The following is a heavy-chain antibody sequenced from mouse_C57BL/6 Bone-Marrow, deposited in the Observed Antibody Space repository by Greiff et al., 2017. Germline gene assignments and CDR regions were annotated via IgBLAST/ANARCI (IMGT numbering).Heavy chain of an antibody. J-gene: IGHJ1*03. CDR1: GFTFSDYG. CDR2: ISSGSSTI. Sequence: EVKLQESGGGLVKPGGSLKLSCAASGFTFSDYGMHWVRQAPETGLEWVAYISSGSSTIYYADTMTGRFTITRDNAKNTLFLKMTILRTEDTAMYYCARSGYFDVGGTGTTVTVSS. CDR3: ARSGYFDV. V-gene: IGHV5-17*01.